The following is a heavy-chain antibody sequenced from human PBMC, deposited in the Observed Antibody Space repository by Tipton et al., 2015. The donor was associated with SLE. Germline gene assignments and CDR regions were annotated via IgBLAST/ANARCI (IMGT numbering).Heavy chain of an antibody. CDR3: ARHRGKRRDGYNGVYFDY. V-gene: IGHV4-39*07. Sequence: TLSLTCTVSGGSISSSSYYWGWIRQPPGKGLEWIGSIYYSGSSYYNPSLNSRVTISVDTSKNQFSLKLSSVTAADTAVYYCARHRGKRRDGYNGVYFDYWGQGTLVTVSS. CDR2: IYYSGSS. CDR1: GGSISSSSYY. D-gene: IGHD5-24*01. J-gene: IGHJ4*02.